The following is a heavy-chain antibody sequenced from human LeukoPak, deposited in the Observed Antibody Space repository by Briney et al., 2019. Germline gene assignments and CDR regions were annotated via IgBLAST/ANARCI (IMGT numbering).Heavy chain of an antibody. Sequence: SETLSLTCTVSGGSISSSSYYWGWIRQPPGKGLEWIGGIYYSGSTYYNPSLKSRVTISVDTSKNQFSLKLSSVTAADTAVYYCARAYSSSSSDFQHWGQGTLVTVSS. CDR2: IYYSGST. V-gene: IGHV4-39*01. CDR1: GGSISSSSYY. J-gene: IGHJ1*01. D-gene: IGHD6-6*01. CDR3: ARAYSSSSSDFQH.